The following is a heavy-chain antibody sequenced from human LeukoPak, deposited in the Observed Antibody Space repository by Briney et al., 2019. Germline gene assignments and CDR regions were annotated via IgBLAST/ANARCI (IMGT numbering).Heavy chain of an antibody. J-gene: IGHJ4*02. CDR1: GFTFSSYW. V-gene: IGHV3-21*01. Sequence: PGGSLRLSCAASGFTFSSYWMSWVRQAPGKGLEWVSSISSSSSYIYYADSVKGRFTISRDNAKNSLYLQMNSLRAEDTAVYYCARGSYYYDSSGYYPGYWGQGTLVTVSS. CDR2: ISSSSSYI. CDR3: ARGSYYYDSSGYYPGY. D-gene: IGHD3-22*01.